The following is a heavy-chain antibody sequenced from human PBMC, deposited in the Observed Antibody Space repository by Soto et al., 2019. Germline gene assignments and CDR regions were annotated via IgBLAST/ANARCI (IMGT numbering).Heavy chain of an antibody. Sequence: EVQLLESGGGLVQPGGSLRLSCAASGFTFSSYAMSWVRQAPGKGLEWVSAISGSGVSTYYADSVKGRFTISRDNSKNTVNLQMDSLRVEDTAVYYCAKDSGEGITVTTYGNWFDPWGQGTLVTVSS. CDR1: GFTFSSYA. CDR2: ISGSGVST. D-gene: IGHD4-4*01. CDR3: AKDSGEGITVTTYGNWFDP. J-gene: IGHJ5*02. V-gene: IGHV3-23*01.